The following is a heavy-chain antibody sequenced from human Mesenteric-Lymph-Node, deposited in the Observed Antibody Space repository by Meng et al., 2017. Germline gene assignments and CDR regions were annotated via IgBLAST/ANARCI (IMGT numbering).Heavy chain of an antibody. Sequence: ASVKVSCKASGGTFSSYAISWVRQAPGQGFEWVGGISPNNGGSTLAQNFQDRVTMTRDRSINTIYLELTRLTSDDSAVYYCAIVRITMVRGVIFSYYYYGMDVWGQGTTVTVSS. CDR2: ISPNNGGS. D-gene: IGHD3-10*01. CDR1: GGTFSSYA. CDR3: AIVRITMVRGVIFSYYYYGMDV. V-gene: IGHV1-2*02. J-gene: IGHJ6*02.